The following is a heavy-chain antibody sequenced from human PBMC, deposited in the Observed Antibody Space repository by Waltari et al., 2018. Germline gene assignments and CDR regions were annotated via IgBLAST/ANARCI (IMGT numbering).Heavy chain of an antibody. CDR2: TTDGNAYL. V-gene: IGHV3-21*03. J-gene: IGHJ4*02. CDR1: GITIRNFG. D-gene: IGHD4-17*01. Sequence: VPLVESGGGLVKPGGSLRLPCAVSGITIRNFGMSWVRQAPGKGLEWVATTTDGNAYLYYADSVRGRFTVSTDNAKSSLYLQMNNLRAEDTGVYYCVRALTTPNDYWGRGTLVTVSS. CDR3: VRALTTPNDY.